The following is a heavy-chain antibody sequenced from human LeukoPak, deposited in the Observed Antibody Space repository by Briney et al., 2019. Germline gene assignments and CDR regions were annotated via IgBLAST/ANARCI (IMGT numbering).Heavy chain of an antibody. Sequence: ASVKVSCKTSGYTFTGYGISWVRQAPGQGLEWMGWISAYNGNTNYAQKLQGRVTMTTDTSTSTAYMELRGLRSDGTAVYYCARVPGYSSSLGAFDIWGQGTMVTVSS. CDR2: ISAYNGNT. CDR1: GYTFTGYG. V-gene: IGHV1-18*01. CDR3: ARVPGYSSSLGAFDI. D-gene: IGHD6-13*01. J-gene: IGHJ3*02.